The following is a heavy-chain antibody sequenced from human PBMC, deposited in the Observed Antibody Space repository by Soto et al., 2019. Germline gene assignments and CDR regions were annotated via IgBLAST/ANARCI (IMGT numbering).Heavy chain of an antibody. CDR3: AKDRYYYDSSGYYSFDY. CDR2: IKQDGSEK. V-gene: IGHV3-7*01. CDR1: GFTFSSYW. Sequence: GGSLRLSCAASGFTFSSYWMSWVRQAPGKGLEWVANIKQDGSEKYYVDSVKGRFTISRDNAKNSLYLQMNSLRAEDTAVYYCAKDRYYYDSSGYYSFDYWGQGP. D-gene: IGHD3-22*01. J-gene: IGHJ4*02.